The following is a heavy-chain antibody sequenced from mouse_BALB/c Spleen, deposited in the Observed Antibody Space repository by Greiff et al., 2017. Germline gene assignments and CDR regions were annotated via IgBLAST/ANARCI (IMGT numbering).Heavy chain of an antibody. J-gene: IGHJ4*01. CDR1: GDSITSGY. V-gene: IGHV3-8*02. Sequence: EVKVVESGPSLVKPSQTLSLTCSVTGDSITSGYWNWIRKFPGNKLEYMGYISYSGSTYYNPSLKSRISITRDTSKNQYYLQLNSVTTEDTATYYCARYSSSGPCMDYWGQGTSVTVSS. D-gene: IGHD3-1*01. CDR2: ISYSGST. CDR3: ARYSSSGPCMDY.